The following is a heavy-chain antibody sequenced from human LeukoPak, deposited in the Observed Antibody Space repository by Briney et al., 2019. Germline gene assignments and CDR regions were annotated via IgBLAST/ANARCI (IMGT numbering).Heavy chain of an antibody. CDR3: AKEPNKYSGYDYFDF. Sequence: GGSLRLSCAASGFTFDDYAMHWVRQAPGKGLEWVSGISWDSSNIHYADSVNGRFTISRDNAKNSLYLQMDSLRAEDTTLYYCAKEPNKYSGYDYFDFWGQGTLVTVSS. CDR1: GFTFDDYA. V-gene: IGHV3-9*01. J-gene: IGHJ4*02. D-gene: IGHD5-12*01. CDR2: ISWDSSNI.